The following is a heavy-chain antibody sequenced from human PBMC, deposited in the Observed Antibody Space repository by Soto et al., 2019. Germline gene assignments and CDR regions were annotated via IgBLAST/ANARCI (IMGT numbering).Heavy chain of an antibody. CDR2: IYHDGST. D-gene: IGHD2-15*01. CDR1: GGSISRSNW. Sequence: PSETLSLTCAVSGGSISRSNWWTWVRQPPGEGLHWIGEIYHDGSTNSNSSLKSRVTISVDKSKNQFSLNLTSVTAADTAVYYCARVGGPRVALDYWGQGTLVTVS. CDR3: ARVGGPRVALDY. V-gene: IGHV4-4*02. J-gene: IGHJ4*02.